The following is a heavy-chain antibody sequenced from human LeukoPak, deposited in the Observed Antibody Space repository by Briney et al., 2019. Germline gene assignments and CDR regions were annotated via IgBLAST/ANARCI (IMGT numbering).Heavy chain of an antibody. J-gene: IGHJ4*02. CDR2: ISYDGSNK. CDR1: GFTFSSYG. D-gene: IGHD6-19*01. V-gene: IGHV3-30*18. Sequence: PGRSLRLSCAASGFTFSSYGMHWVRQAPGKGLEWVAVISYDGSNKYYADSVKGRFTISRDNSKNTLYLQMNSLRAEDTAVYYCAKRDSSGWYGLFDYWGQGTLVTVSS. CDR3: AKRDSSGWYGLFDY.